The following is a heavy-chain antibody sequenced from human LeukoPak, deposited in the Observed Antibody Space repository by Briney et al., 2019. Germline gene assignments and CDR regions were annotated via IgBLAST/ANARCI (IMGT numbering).Heavy chain of an antibody. Sequence: GGSLRLSCSASGFNFNNYAMHWVRQAPGKGLEWGALLSNAGTYTSYADSVKGRFTISRDNSRNTLYLQMNGLRTEDTAVYFCAREYCGGVCYSGFDFWGQGALVTVSS. D-gene: IGHD2-21*02. CDR2: LSNAGTYT. J-gene: IGHJ4*02. CDR1: GFNFNNYA. CDR3: AREYCGGVCYSGFDF. V-gene: IGHV3-30-3*01.